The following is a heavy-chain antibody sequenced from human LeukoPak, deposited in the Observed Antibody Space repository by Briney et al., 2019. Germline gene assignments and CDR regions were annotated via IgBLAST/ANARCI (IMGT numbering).Heavy chain of an antibody. D-gene: IGHD2-15*01. Sequence: GVLRLSCTASGFTFSSYWTQWVRQAPGKGLVWVSRINSDGSSPSYADSVKGRFTISRDNSKNTLYLQMNNLSAEDTAVYYCARETSGSFPYWGQGTLVTVSS. V-gene: IGHV3-74*01. CDR2: INSDGSSP. CDR3: ARETSGSFPY. CDR1: GFTFSSYW. J-gene: IGHJ4*02.